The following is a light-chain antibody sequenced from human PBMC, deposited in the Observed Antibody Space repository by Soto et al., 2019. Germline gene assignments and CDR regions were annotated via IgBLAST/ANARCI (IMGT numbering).Light chain of an antibody. CDR1: QSISTY. CDR3: QQSYSTPSIT. V-gene: IGKV1-39*01. CDR2: DAS. Sequence: DIQMTQSPSSVSASVGDRFTITCRSSQSISTYLNWYQKKPGKAPNLLIYDASRLQSGVPSRFSGSGSGTDFTLTISSLQPEDFATYYCQQSYSTPSITFGQGTRLEIK. J-gene: IGKJ5*01.